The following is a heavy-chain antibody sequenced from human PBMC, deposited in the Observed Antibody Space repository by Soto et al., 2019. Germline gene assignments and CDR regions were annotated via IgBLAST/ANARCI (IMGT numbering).Heavy chain of an antibody. Sequence: QVQLVQSGAEVKTPGSSVKVSCKASVGTFSRYAISWVRQAPGQVLEWMGGIIPIFGTANYAQKFQGRVTITADKSTSTAYMELSSLRSEDTAVYSCARERLELREEYGMDVWGQGTTVTVSS. CDR2: IIPIFGTA. D-gene: IGHD1-7*01. J-gene: IGHJ6*02. CDR3: ARERLELREEYGMDV. CDR1: VGTFSRYA. V-gene: IGHV1-69*06.